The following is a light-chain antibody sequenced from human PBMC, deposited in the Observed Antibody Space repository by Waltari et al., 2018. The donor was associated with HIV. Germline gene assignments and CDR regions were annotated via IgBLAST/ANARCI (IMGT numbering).Light chain of an antibody. J-gene: IGLJ3*02. CDR3: ASWDSSLSVGV. Sequence: QSALTQPPSAPAAPGQKVTIPCSGGRSTIGQNYVSWYQQSPGTAPRLLIYEKTKRRSGLPDRFSGSKSATSATLDITGRQTGDEADYYCASWDSSLSVGVFGGGTRLTVL. CDR1: RSTIGQNY. V-gene: IGLV1-51*02. CDR2: EKT.